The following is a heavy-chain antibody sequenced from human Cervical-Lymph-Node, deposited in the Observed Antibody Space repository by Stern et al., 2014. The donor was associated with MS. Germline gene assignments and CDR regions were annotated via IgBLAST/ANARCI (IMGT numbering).Heavy chain of an antibody. CDR3: ARGERAIDWYFDL. CDR2: IYNTGTT. D-gene: IGHD1-26*01. V-gene: IGHV4-59*01. CDR1: GGSISGYY. Sequence: QLQLQESGPGLVKPSGALSLTCSVSGGSISGYYWTWIRQTPGKTLEWIGFIYNTGTTNYNPSFGSRVSMSMDTSKSQCSLRLSSVTAADTATYYCARGERAIDWYFDLWGRGTMVTVSS. J-gene: IGHJ2*01.